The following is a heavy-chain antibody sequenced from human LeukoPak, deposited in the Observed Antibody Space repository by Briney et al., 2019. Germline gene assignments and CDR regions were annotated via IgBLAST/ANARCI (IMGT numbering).Heavy chain of an antibody. CDR3: ARRYYDSSGSLYYFDY. CDR1: RGSTSSYY. J-gene: IGHJ4*02. V-gene: IGHV4-59*08. Sequence: SDTLSLTCTVPRGSTSSYYWSWLRQPPPTGLDSLGYTYYSGSTNYNPSLKSRVTISVDTSKNQFSLKLSSVTAADTAVYYCARRYYDSSGSLYYFDYWGQGTLVTVSS. CDR2: TYYSGST. D-gene: IGHD3-22*01.